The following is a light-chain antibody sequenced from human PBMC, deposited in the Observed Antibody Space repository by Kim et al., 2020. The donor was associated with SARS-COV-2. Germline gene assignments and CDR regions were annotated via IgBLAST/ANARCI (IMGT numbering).Light chain of an antibody. J-gene: IGKJ4*01. CDR3: QQYNNWPLT. CDR1: QSVSSN. V-gene: IGKV3-15*01. CDR2: GAS. Sequence: VSPGERATLSCRASQSVSSNLAWYQQKPGQAPRLLIYGASTRATGIPARFSGSGSGTEFTLTISSLQSEDFAVYYCQQYNNWPLTFGGGTKLEI.